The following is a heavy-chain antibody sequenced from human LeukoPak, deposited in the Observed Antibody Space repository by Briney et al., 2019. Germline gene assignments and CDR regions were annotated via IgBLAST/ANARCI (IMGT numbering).Heavy chain of an antibody. CDR3: ARRGRVEEGRYFDWSYTQGWFDP. J-gene: IGHJ5*02. D-gene: IGHD3-9*01. Sequence: SETLSLTCAVYGESFSGAYWSWIRQSPGKGLEWIGEINHSGSTYYNPSLKSRVTISVDTSKNQFSLKLSSVTAADTAVYYCARRGRVEEGRYFDWSYTQGWFDPWGQGTLVTVSS. CDR2: INHSGST. V-gene: IGHV4-34*01. CDR1: GESFSGAY.